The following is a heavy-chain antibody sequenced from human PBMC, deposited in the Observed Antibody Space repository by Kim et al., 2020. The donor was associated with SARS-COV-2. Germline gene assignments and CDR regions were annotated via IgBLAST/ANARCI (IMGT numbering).Heavy chain of an antibody. CDR2: ISSSSSTI. CDR1: GFTFSSYS. J-gene: IGHJ6*02. D-gene: IGHD2-2*01. CDR3: ARVMSTQGYYYYGMDV. V-gene: IGHV3-48*02. Sequence: GGSLRLSCAASGFTFSSYSMNWVRQAPGKGLEWVSYISSSSSTIYYADSVKGRFTISRDNAKNSLYLQMNSLRDEDTAVYYCARVMSTQGYYYYGMDVWGQGTTVTVSS.